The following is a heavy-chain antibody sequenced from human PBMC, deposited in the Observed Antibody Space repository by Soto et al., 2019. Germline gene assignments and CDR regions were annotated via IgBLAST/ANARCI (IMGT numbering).Heavy chain of an antibody. CDR2: VSGTGGSA. D-gene: IGHD4-17*01. CDR1: GFTFSSYA. V-gene: IGHV3-23*01. J-gene: IGHJ4*02. CDR3: ARGSAYSDYDFEY. Sequence: EVQLLESGGGLVRPGGSLRLSCAASGFTFSSYAMTWVRQAPGKGLEWVSGVSGTGGSAYYADSVEGRFTISRDKSANTLYLNMNSLRAEDTAVYYSARGSAYSDYDFEYWGQGTLVTVSS.